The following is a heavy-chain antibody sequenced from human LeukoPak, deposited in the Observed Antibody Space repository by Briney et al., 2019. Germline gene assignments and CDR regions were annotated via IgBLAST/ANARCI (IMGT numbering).Heavy chain of an antibody. CDR1: GGSISSYY. CDR3: ARAPNWNYPYYYYYGMDV. V-gene: IGHV4-59*12. D-gene: IGHD1-7*01. J-gene: IGHJ6*02. CDR2: IHYSGST. Sequence: SETLSLTCTVSGGSISSYYWSWIRQPPGKGLEWIGYIHYSGSTNYNPSLKSRVTISVDTSKNQFSLRLSSVTAADTAVYYCARAPNWNYPYYYYYGMDVWGQGTTVTVSS.